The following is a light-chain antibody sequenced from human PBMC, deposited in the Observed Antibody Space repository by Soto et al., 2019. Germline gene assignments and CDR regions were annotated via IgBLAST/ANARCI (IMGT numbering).Light chain of an antibody. CDR2: DAS. CDR3: QEYNSYWGT. V-gene: IGKV1-5*01. CDR1: QSIGNW. J-gene: IGKJ1*01. Sequence: DIQMTQSPSTLSASVGDRVTITCRASQSIGNWLAWYQQKQGKAPKLLIYDASSLESGVPSRFSGSGSGTEFPLTISSLQPDDFATYYCQEYNSYWGTFGQGTKVEIK.